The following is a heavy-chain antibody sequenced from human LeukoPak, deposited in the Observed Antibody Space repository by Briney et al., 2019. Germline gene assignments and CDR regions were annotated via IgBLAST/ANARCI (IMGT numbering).Heavy chain of an antibody. CDR2: IIPIFGTA. D-gene: IGHD5-24*01. CDR1: GYTFTSYG. V-gene: IGHV1-69*13. CDR3: ASGFRRVDGYNPHYYYYGMDV. J-gene: IGHJ6*02. Sequence: EASVKVSCMASGYTFTSYGISWVRQAPGQGREWMGGIIPIFGTANYAQKFQGRVTITADESTSTAYMELSSLRSEDTAVYYCASGFRRVDGYNPHYYYYGMDVWGQGTTVTVSS.